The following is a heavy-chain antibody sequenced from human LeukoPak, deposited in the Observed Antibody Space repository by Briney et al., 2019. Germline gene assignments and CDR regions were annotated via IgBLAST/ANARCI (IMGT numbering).Heavy chain of an antibody. CDR1: GDSIISNDFY. D-gene: IGHD3-10*01. Sequence: SETLSLTCSVSGDSIISNDFYWNWIRQPAGKGLEWIGHIYTSGSTNYNPSLKSRVTISVDTSKNQFSLKLSSVTAADTAVYYCARDRGRGVIDYWGQGTLVTVSS. J-gene: IGHJ4*02. CDR2: IYTSGST. CDR3: ARDRGRGVIDY. V-gene: IGHV4-61*09.